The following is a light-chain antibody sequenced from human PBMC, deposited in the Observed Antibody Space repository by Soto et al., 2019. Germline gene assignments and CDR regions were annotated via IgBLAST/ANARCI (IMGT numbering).Light chain of an antibody. V-gene: IGKV3-20*01. CDR1: QSVSSSY. CDR2: DAS. Sequence: EIVLTQSPGTLSLSPGERATLSCRARQSVSSSYLAWYQQKPGQPPRFLIFDASNRATGIPDRFSGSGSGTEFTLTISCLEAEDSAVYYCQHYCRPPPSLTVGQGPKVEIK. J-gene: IGKJ1*01. CDR3: QHYCRPPPSLT.